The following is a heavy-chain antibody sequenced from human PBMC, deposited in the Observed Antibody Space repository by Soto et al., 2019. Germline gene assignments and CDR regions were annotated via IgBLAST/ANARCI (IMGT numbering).Heavy chain of an antibody. CDR3: ANDDSTGYNPTLDY. V-gene: IGHV3-23*01. CDR1: GFTFSDYA. J-gene: IGHJ4*02. Sequence: PGGSLRLSCTASGFTFSDYAMNWVRQAPGKGLEWVPTISSSGGATYYADSVRGRFTISRDNSKNTLYLQMNSLRAEDTAVYYCANDDSTGYNPTLDYWGQGSLVTVSS. D-gene: IGHD3-22*01. CDR2: ISSSGGAT.